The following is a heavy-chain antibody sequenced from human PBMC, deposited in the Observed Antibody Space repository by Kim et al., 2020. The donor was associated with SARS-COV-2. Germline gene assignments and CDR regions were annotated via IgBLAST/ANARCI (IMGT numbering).Heavy chain of an antibody. CDR2: R. D-gene: IGHD3-3*02. Sequence: RYYADALKGRFTISRDNAKNSLYLQMNSLRAEDTAVYYCAREVLEDGMDVWGQGTTVTVSS. CDR3: AREVLEDGMDV. J-gene: IGHJ6*02. V-gene: IGHV3-21*01.